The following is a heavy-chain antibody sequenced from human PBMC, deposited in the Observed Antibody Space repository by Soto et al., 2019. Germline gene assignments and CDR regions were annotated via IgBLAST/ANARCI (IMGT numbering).Heavy chain of an antibody. J-gene: IGHJ6*02. V-gene: IGHV6-1*01. Sequence: SQTLSLTCVISGDSVSSNSTAWNWIRQSPSRGLEWLGRTYYRSKWYNDYAVSVKSRITINPDTSKNQFSLQLNSVTPEDTAVYYCARVNWNLGYYGMDVWGQGTTVTVSS. CDR1: GDSVSSNSTA. D-gene: IGHD1-7*01. CDR2: TYYRSKWYN. CDR3: ARVNWNLGYYGMDV.